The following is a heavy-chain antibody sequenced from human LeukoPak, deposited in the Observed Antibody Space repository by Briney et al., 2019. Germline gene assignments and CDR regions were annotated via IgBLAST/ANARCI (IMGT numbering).Heavy chain of an antibody. V-gene: IGHV4-30-4*08. J-gene: IGHJ4*02. CDR3: ARVRIAATDIDY. CDR2: IYYSGST. Sequence: PSETLSLTCTVSGGSISSGDYYWSWIRQPPGKGLEWIGCIYYSGSTYYNPSLKSRVTISVDTSKNQFSLKLSSVTAADTAVYYCARVRIAATDIDYWGQGTLVTVSS. D-gene: IGHD6-6*01. CDR1: GGSISSGDYY.